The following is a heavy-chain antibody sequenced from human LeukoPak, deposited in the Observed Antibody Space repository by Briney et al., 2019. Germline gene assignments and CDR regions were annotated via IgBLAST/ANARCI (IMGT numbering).Heavy chain of an antibody. CDR3: ASRAVGEDY. Sequence: EASVKVSFTASVYTFTIYGISWVRQAPGQGVEWMGWISAYNGNTNYAQKLQGRVTLTTDTSTSTAYMELRSLRSDDTAVYYCASRAVGEDYWGQGTLVTVSS. J-gene: IGHJ4*02. V-gene: IGHV1-18*01. D-gene: IGHD6-19*01. CDR2: ISAYNGNT. CDR1: VYTFTIYG.